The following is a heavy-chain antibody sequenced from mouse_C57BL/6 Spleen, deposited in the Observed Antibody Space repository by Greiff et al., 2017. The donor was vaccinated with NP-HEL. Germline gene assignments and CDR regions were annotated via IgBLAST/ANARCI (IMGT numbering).Heavy chain of an antibody. D-gene: IGHD2-3*01. J-gene: IGHJ1*03. Sequence: VQLQQSGAELVKPGASVKLSCKASGYTFTEYTIHWVKQRSGQGLEWIGWFYSGSGSIMYNEKFKDKATLTADKSSSTVYMELSRLTSEDSAVYFCARDEGRPYDGYYDWYFDVWGTGTTVTVSS. V-gene: IGHV1-62-2*01. CDR2: FYSGSGSI. CDR3: ARDEGRPYDGYYDWYFDV. CDR1: GYTFTEYT.